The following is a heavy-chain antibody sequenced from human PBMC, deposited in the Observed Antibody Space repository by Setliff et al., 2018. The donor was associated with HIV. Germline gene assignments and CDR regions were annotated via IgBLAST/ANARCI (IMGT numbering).Heavy chain of an antibody. V-gene: IGHV1-69*05. D-gene: IGHD2-15*01. CDR1: GGTFSSYA. Sequence: ASVKVSCKASGGTFSSYAISWVRQAPGQGLEWMGGIIPIFGTANYAQKFQGRVTITTDESTSTAYMELSSLRSEDTAVYSCARERRYCSGGSCSKFFDYWCQGTLVTVSS. CDR2: IIPIFGTA. J-gene: IGHJ4*02. CDR3: ARERRYCSGGSCSKFFDY.